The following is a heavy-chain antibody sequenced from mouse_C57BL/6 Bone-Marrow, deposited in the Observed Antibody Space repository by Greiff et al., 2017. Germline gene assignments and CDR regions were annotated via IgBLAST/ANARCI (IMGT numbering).Heavy chain of an antibody. Sequence: EVHLVESGGGLVQPKGSLKLSCAASGFSFNTYAMNWVRQAPGKGLEWVARIRSKSNNYATYYADSVKDRFTISRDDSESMLYLQMNNLKTEDTAMYYCVRHSKGAMDYWGQGTSVTVSS. CDR3: VRHSKGAMDY. CDR2: IRSKSNNYAT. J-gene: IGHJ4*01. D-gene: IGHD2-5*01. CDR1: GFSFNTYA. V-gene: IGHV10-1*01.